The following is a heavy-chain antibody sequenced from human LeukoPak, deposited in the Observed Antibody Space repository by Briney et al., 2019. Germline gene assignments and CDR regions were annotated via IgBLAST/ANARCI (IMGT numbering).Heavy chain of an antibody. Sequence: PGRSLRLSCAASGFTFSSYAMHWVRQAPGKGLEWVAVISYDGSNKYYADSVKGRFTISRDNSKNTLFLQMDSLRAEDTAVYHCAKFCGDCTHGLCYCLDCWGQGTLVTVSS. J-gene: IGHJ4*02. CDR1: GFTFSSYA. CDR2: ISYDGSNK. D-gene: IGHD2-8*01. CDR3: AKFCGDCTHGLCYCLDC. V-gene: IGHV3-30-3*02.